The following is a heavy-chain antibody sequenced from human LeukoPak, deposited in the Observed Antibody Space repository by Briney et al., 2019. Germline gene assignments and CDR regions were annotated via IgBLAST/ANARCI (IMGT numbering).Heavy chain of an antibody. CDR1: GFSFSNYV. Sequence: GRSLRPSCAASGFSFSNYVMYWVRQAPRKGLEWVAVISYDGNNKYYADSVKGRFTISRDNSKNTLYLQMSSLRGEDTAVYYCAKGLQVAEPPDYWGQGILVTVSS. V-gene: IGHV3-30*18. CDR3: AKGLQVAEPPDY. D-gene: IGHD2-15*01. CDR2: ISYDGNNK. J-gene: IGHJ4*02.